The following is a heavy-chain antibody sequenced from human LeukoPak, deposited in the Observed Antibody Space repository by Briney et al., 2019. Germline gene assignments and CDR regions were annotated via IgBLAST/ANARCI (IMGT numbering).Heavy chain of an antibody. CDR3: AKGLTTYFDY. Sequence: GGSLRLSCAASGFTFSSYGMHWVRQAPGKGLEWVAVISYDGSNKYYADSVKGRFTISRDNSKNTLYLQMNSLRAEDTAVYYCAKGLTTYFDYWGQGTLATVSS. D-gene: IGHD4-11*01. CDR2: ISYDGSNK. CDR1: GFTFSSYG. V-gene: IGHV3-30*18. J-gene: IGHJ4*02.